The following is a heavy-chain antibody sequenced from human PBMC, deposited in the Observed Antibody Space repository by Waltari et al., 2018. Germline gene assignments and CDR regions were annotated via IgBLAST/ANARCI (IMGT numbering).Heavy chain of an antibody. J-gene: IGHJ4*02. CDR1: GYTFTGYY. CDR3: ARAAAPFDY. Sequence: QVQLVQSGAEVKKPGASVKVSCKASGYTFTGYYMHWVRQAPGQGLEWMGWINPNSGGTNYAQKVQGRVTMTRDTSISTAYMELSRLRSDDTAVYYCARAAAPFDYWGQGTLVTVSS. D-gene: IGHD6-13*01. CDR2: INPNSGGT. V-gene: IGHV1-2*02.